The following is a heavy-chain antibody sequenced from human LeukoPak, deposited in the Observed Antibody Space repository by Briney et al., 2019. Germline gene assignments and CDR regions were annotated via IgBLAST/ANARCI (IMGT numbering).Heavy chain of an antibody. CDR1: GYTFTGYY. Sequence: ASVKVSCKASGYTFTGYYIHWVRQAPGQGLEWMGWISPSTGGTSYAQKFQGRFTMTRDTSISTAYMELRRLTSDDTAVFYCARDGRFEHSHFYYFDYWGQGTLVSVSS. V-gene: IGHV1-2*02. J-gene: IGHJ4*02. D-gene: IGHD1-26*01. CDR3: ARDGRFEHSHFYYFDY. CDR2: ISPSTGGT.